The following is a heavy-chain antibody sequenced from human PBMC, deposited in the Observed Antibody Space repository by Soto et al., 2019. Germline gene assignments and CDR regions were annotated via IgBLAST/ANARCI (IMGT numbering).Heavy chain of an antibody. CDR3: AKDLKESTDYYFDY. Sequence: QVPLEESGGGVVQPGRSLRLSCAASGFTFTNYAMHWIRQAPGKGLEWVAVISYDGSSIYYTDSVKGRFTISRDNSNNMMYLQMNSLRAEDTAVYYCAKDLKESTDYYFDYWGQGTLVTVSS. V-gene: IGHV3-30*18. CDR1: GFTFTNYA. CDR2: ISYDGSSI. D-gene: IGHD3-10*01. J-gene: IGHJ4*02.